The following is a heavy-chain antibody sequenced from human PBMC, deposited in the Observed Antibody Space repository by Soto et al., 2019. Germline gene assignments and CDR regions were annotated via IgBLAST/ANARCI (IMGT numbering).Heavy chain of an antibody. D-gene: IGHD4-17*01. V-gene: IGHV3-48*02. J-gene: IGHJ6*02. CDR1: GFTFSSYS. Sequence: PGGSLRLSCAASGFTFSSYSMNWVRQAPGKGLEWVSYISSSNSTIYYADSVKGRFTISRDNAKNSLYLQMNSLRDEDTAVYYCARDLSDYGDYFYYYGMDVWGQGTTVTVSS. CDR2: ISSSNSTI. CDR3: ARDLSDYGDYFYYYGMDV.